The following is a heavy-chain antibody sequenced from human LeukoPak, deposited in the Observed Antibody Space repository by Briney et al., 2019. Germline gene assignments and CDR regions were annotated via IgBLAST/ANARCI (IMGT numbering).Heavy chain of an antibody. CDR2: ISGSGGST. Sequence: PGGSLRLSCAASGLSFSNAWMNWVRQAPGKGLEWVSAISGSGGSTYYADSVKGRFTISRDNSKNTLYLQMNSLRAEDTAVYYCAKDRKYDYVWGSYAYYYWGQGTLVTVSS. V-gene: IGHV3-23*01. CDR3: AKDRKYDYVWGSYAYYY. CDR1: GLSFSNAW. J-gene: IGHJ4*02. D-gene: IGHD3-16*01.